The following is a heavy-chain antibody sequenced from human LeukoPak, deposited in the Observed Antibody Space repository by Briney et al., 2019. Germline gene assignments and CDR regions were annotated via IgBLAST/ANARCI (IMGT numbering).Heavy chain of an antibody. Sequence: PGASVKVSCKASGYTFTSYGISWVRQAPGQGLEWMGWISAYNGNTNYAQKLQGRVTMTTDTSTSTAYMELRSLRSDDTAVYHCARDNWNYGNDAFDIWGQGTMVTVSS. CDR2: ISAYNGNT. D-gene: IGHD1-7*01. CDR1: GYTFTSYG. J-gene: IGHJ3*02. V-gene: IGHV1-18*01. CDR3: ARDNWNYGNDAFDI.